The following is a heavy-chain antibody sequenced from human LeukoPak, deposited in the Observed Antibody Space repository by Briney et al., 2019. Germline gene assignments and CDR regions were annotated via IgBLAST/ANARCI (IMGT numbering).Heavy chain of an antibody. CDR2: IYYSGST. V-gene: IGHV4-59*01. J-gene: IGHJ4*02. CDR1: GGSISSYY. Sequence: PSETLSLTCTVSGGSISSYYWSWIRQPPGKGLEWIGYIYYSGSTNYNPSLKSRVTIPVDTSKNQFSLKLSSVTAADTAVYYCARTTHYDFWSGYPISYFDYWGQGTLVTVSS. CDR3: ARTTHYDFWSGYPISYFDY. D-gene: IGHD3-3*01.